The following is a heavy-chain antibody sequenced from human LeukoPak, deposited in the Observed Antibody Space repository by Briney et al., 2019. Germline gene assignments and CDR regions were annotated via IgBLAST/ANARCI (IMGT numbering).Heavy chain of an antibody. V-gene: IGHV4-4*07. D-gene: IGHD5-18*01. J-gene: IGHJ4*02. CDR3: ARSVYSYGTYYFDY. CDR1: GGSISSYY. CDR2: TYTSGST. Sequence: SETLSLTCTVSGGSISSYYWSWIRQPAGKGLEWSGRTYTSGSTNYNPSLKSRVTMSVDTSKNQFSLKLSSVTAADTAVYYCARSVYSYGTYYFDYWGQGTLVTVSS.